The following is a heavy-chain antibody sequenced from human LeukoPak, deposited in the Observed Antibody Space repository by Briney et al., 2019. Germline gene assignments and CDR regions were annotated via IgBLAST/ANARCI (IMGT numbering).Heavy chain of an antibody. CDR3: TRDDHSYGIY. V-gene: IGHV3-33*08. J-gene: IGHJ4*02. Sequence: GGSLRLSCAASGFTLNNAWMSWVRQAPGKGLEWVAVIWYDGSNKYYADSVKGRFTISRDNSKNTLYLQMNSLRAEDTAVYYCTRDDHSYGIYWGQGTLVTVSS. CDR2: IWYDGSNK. D-gene: IGHD5-18*01. CDR1: GFTLNNAW.